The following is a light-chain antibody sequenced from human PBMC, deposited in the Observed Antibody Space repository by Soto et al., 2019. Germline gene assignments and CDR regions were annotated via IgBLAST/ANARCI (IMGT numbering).Light chain of an antibody. Sequence: DIQLTQSPSFLSASIGDKVTITCRASQGISNLLAWYQQKPGEAPKLMVHTASTLQSGVPSRFSGSGSGTEFSFTISGLQPEDSATYHCQQRRNHPITFGQRTRLEIK. J-gene: IGKJ5*01. CDR1: QGISNL. V-gene: IGKV1-9*01. CDR3: QQRRNHPIT. CDR2: TAS.